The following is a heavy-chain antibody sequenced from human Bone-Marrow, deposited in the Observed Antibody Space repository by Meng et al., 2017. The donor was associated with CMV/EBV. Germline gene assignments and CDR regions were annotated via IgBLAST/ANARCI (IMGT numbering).Heavy chain of an antibody. Sequence: GESLKISCAASGFTFSSYSMNWVRQAPGKGLEWVSSISSSSSYIYYADSVKGRFTISRDNAKNSLYLQMNSLRAEDTAVYYCARDGGSDYYYYGMDVWGQGTTVTVSS. V-gene: IGHV3-21*01. CDR2: ISSSSSYI. D-gene: IGHD3-16*01. J-gene: IGHJ6*02. CDR1: GFTFSSYS. CDR3: ARDGGSDYYYYGMDV.